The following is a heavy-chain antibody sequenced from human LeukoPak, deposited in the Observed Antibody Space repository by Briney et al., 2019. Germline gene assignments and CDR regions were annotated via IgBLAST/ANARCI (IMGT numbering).Heavy chain of an antibody. CDR3: TTDGRNYDFWSGLAYYFDY. Sequence: GGSLRLSCAASGFTFSSHEMNWVRQAPGKGLEWVGRIKSKTDGGTTDYAAPVKGRFTISRDDSKNTLYLQMNSLKTEDTAVYYCTTDGRNYDFWSGLAYYFDYWGQGTPVTVSS. J-gene: IGHJ4*02. CDR1: GFTFSSHE. V-gene: IGHV3-15*01. D-gene: IGHD3-3*01. CDR2: IKSKTDGGTT.